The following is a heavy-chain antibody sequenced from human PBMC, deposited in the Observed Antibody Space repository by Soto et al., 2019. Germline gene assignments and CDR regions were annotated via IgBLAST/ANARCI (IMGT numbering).Heavy chain of an antibody. CDR1: GYTFTGYY. Sequence: ASVKVSCKASGYTFTGYYMHWVRQAPGQGLEWMGWINPNSGGTNYAQKFQGWVTMTRDTSISTAYMELSRLRSDDTAAYYCARDEGSRTGVSDAFDIWGQGTMVTV. D-gene: IGHD7-27*01. V-gene: IGHV1-2*04. CDR3: ARDEGSRTGVSDAFDI. J-gene: IGHJ3*02. CDR2: INPNSGGT.